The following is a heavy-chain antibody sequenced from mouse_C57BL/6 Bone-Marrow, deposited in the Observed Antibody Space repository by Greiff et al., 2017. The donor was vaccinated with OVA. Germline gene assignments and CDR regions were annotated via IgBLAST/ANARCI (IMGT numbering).Heavy chain of an antibody. V-gene: IGHV1-55*01. Sequence: VQLQQSGAELVKPGASVKMSCKASGYTFTSYWITWVKQRPGQGLEWIGDIYPGSGSTNYNEKFKSKATLTVDTSSSTAYMQLSSLTSEDSAVYYCARETLYYALAWFAYWGQGTLVTVSA. D-gene: IGHD1-1*01. CDR2: IYPGSGST. J-gene: IGHJ3*01. CDR3: ARETLYYALAWFAY. CDR1: GYTFTSYW.